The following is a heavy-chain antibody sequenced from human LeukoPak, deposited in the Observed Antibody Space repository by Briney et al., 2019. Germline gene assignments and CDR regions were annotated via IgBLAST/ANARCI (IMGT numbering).Heavy chain of an antibody. Sequence: GGSLRLSCAASGFTFSSNYMSWVRQAPGKGLEWVSVIYSGGSTYYADSVKGRFTISRDNSKNTLYLQMNSLRAEDTAVYYCARGLGWFGELLEVHAFDIWGQGTMVTVSS. CDR2: IYSGGST. D-gene: IGHD3-10*01. CDR1: GFTFSSNY. V-gene: IGHV3-66*01. CDR3: ARGLGWFGELLEVHAFDI. J-gene: IGHJ3*02.